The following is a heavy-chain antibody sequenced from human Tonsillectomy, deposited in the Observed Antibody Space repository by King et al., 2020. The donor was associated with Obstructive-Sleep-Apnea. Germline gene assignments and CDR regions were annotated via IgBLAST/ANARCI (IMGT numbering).Heavy chain of an antibody. Sequence: VQLVESGGGLVQPGGSLRLSCAASGITFSSYSMNWVRQAPGKGLEWVSYISSSSSTIYYADSVKGRFTISRDNAKNSLYLQMNSLRAEDTAVYYCARDPDYWGQGTLVTVSS. CDR3: ARDPDY. J-gene: IGHJ4*02. CDR2: ISSSSSTI. V-gene: IGHV3-48*04. CDR1: GITFSSYS.